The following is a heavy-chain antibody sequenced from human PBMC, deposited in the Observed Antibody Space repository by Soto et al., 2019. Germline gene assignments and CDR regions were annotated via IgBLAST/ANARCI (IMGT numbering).Heavy chain of an antibody. CDR2: INPNSGGT. CDR3: AREANMWGSYRYWYFDL. J-gene: IGHJ2*01. V-gene: IGHV1-2*04. D-gene: IGHD3-16*02. CDR1: GYTFTGYY. Sequence: QVQLVQSGAEVKKPGASVKVSCKASGYTFTGYYMHWVRQAPGQGLEWMGWINPNSGGTNYAQKFQGWVTMPRDTSISTAYMELSRLRSDDTAVYYCAREANMWGSYRYWYFDLWGRGTLVTVSS.